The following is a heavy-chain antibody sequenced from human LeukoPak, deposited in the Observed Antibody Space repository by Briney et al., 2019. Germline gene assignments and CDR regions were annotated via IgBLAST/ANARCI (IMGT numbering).Heavy chain of an antibody. V-gene: IGHV4-39*01. CDR2: VFYTGST. CDR1: GGSISTSSFY. CDR3: ASRKLGNDY. Sequence: SETLSLTCTVSGGSISTSSFYWDWIRQSPEKGLEWIGSVFYTGSTYYNPSLKSRLSISVDTSKSQFSLQLNSVTPEDTAVYYCASRKLGNDYWGQGTLVTVSS. D-gene: IGHD7-27*01. J-gene: IGHJ4*01.